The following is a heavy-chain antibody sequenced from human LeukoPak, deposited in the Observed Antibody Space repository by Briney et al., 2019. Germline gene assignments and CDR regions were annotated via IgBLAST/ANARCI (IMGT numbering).Heavy chain of an antibody. D-gene: IGHD1-1*01. J-gene: IGHJ6*03. CDR2: IIPIFGTA. CDR1: GGTFSSYA. V-gene: IGHV1-69*05. Sequence: SVKVSCKASGGTFSSYAISWVRQAPGQGLEWMGGIIPIFGTANYAQKFQGRVTITTDESTSTAYMELSSLRSEDTAVYYCARDRSFGTTFYYYYMDVWGKGTTVTVSS. CDR3: ARDRSFGTTFYYYYMDV.